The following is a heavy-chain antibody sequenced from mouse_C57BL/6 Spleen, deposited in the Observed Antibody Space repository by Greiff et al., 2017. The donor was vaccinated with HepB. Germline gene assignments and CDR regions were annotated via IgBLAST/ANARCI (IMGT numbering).Heavy chain of an antibody. V-gene: IGHV7-3*01. Sequence: EVKLMESGGGLVQPGGSLSLSCAASGFTFTDYYMSWVRQPPGKALEWLGFIRNKANGYTTEYSASVKGRFTISRDNSQSILYLQMNALRAEDSATYYCARYDYDGGLYAMDYWGQGTSVTVSS. CDR3: ARYDYDGGLYAMDY. D-gene: IGHD2-4*01. CDR2: IRNKANGYTT. CDR1: GFTFTDYY. J-gene: IGHJ4*01.